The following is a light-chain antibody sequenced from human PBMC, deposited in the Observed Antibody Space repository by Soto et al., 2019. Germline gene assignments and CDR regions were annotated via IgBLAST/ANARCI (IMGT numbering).Light chain of an antibody. V-gene: IGLV1-40*01. Sequence: QSVLTQPPSVSGAPGQRVTISCTGGSSNIGAGYDVHWYQQLPGTAPKLPIYGNSNRPSGVPDRFSGSKSGTSASLAITGLQAEDEADYYCQSYDSSLSGSVFGGGTKLTVL. CDR1: SSNIGAGYD. CDR3: QSYDSSLSGSV. J-gene: IGLJ2*01. CDR2: GNS.